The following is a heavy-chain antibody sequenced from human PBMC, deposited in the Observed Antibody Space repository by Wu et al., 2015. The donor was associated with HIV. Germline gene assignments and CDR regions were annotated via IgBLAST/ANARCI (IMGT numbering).Heavy chain of an antibody. J-gene: IGHJ4*02. Sequence: QVQLVQSGAEVKKPGASVKVSCKASGYTFTSYGISWVRQAPGQGLEWMGWINPKSGGANYAQDFKGRLTMTRDTSITTVYMELKRLTSEDTAMYFCARSHKWLQLRYQGIFDYWGQGTLVTVSS. CDR2: INPKSGGA. CDR3: ARSHKWLQLRYQGIFDY. CDR1: GYTFTSYG. V-gene: IGHV1-18*01. D-gene: IGHD5-24*01.